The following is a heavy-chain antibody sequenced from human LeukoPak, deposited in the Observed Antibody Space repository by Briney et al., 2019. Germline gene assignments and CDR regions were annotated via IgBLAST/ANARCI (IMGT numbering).Heavy chain of an antibody. Sequence: PSETLSLTCTVSGGSVRDSSFYWGWLRQPPGKGLEWIGDIYFTGSTYYNPSVKSRVTMSLDTSKNQVSLKLSSVTAADTAVYYCARCRGYYDSSGYYGDAFDIWGQGTMVTVSS. D-gene: IGHD3-22*01. V-gene: IGHV4-39*01. CDR3: ARCRGYYDSSGYYGDAFDI. J-gene: IGHJ3*02. CDR2: IYFTGST. CDR1: GGSVRDSSFY.